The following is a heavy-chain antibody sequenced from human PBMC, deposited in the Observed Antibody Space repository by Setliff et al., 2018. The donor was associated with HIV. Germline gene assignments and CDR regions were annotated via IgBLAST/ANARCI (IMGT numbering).Heavy chain of an antibody. CDR1: GFNFVNAW. CDR2: IKTRADGGAA. D-gene: IGHD3-16*01. Sequence: PGGSLRLSCATSGFNFVNAWMSWVRQAPGKGLECLGRIKTRADGGAADSAEPVKGRFTISRDDSKSTLYLQMNSLKTEDTAVYYCVAVTSLGGFKVLGSWGQGTLVTV. CDR3: VAVTSLGGFKVLGS. V-gene: IGHV3-15*01. J-gene: IGHJ4*02.